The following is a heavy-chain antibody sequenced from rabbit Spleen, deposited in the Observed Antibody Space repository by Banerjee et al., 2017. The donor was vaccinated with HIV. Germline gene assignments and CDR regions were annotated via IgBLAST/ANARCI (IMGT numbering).Heavy chain of an antibody. CDR2: IDTGSSGFT. V-gene: IGHV1S40*01. Sequence: QSLEESGGDLVKPGASLTLTCTASGVSFSANSYMCWVRQAPGKGLKWIACIDTGSSGFTYFASWAKGRFTISKTSSTTVTLQMTSLTAADTATYFCARDTSSSFSSYGMDLWGQGTLVTVS. J-gene: IGHJ3*01. CDR1: GVSFSANSY. CDR3: ARDTSSSFSSYGMDL. D-gene: IGHD1-1*01.